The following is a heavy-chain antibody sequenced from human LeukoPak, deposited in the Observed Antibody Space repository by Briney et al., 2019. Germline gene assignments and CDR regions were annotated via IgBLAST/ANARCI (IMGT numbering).Heavy chain of an antibody. D-gene: IGHD2-2*01. CDR3: ARDPYCSSTSCKN. Sequence: GGSLRLSCAASGFTFSSYAMSWIRQAPGKGLEWVSYISSSGSTIYYADSVKGRFTISRDNAKNSLYLQMNSLRAEDTAVYYCARDPYCSSTSCKNWGQGTLVTVSS. J-gene: IGHJ4*02. CDR1: GFTFSSYA. CDR2: ISSSGSTI. V-gene: IGHV3-11*01.